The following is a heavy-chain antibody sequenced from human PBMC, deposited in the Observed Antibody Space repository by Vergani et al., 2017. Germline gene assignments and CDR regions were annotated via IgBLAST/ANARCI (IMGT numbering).Heavy chain of an antibody. CDR1: GGSFSGYY. J-gene: IGHJ1*01. CDR3: AGRALAVAGNRGYFQH. Sequence: QVQLQQWGAGLMKPSETLSLTCAVYGGSFSGYYWSWIRQPPGKGLEWIGEINHSGSTNYNPSLKSRVTISVDTSKNQFSLKLSSVTAADTAVYYCAGRALAVAGNRGYFQHWGQGTLVTVSS. V-gene: IGHV4-34*01. CDR2: INHSGST. D-gene: IGHD6-19*01.